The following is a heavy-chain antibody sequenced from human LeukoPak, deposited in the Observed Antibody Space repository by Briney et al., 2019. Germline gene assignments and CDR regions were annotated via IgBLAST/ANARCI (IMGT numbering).Heavy chain of an antibody. D-gene: IGHD3-3*01. V-gene: IGHV3-30*03. J-gene: IGHJ4*02. CDR1: GFTFSSYG. Sequence: GGSLRLSCAASGFTFSSYGMHWVRQAPGKGLEWVAVISYDGRQKYYADSVKGRFTISRDNSKDTVYLQMNSLRDEDSATYYCVRVFLESLTAGYFDHWGQGTLVTVSP. CDR2: ISYDGRQK. CDR3: VRVFLESLTAGYFDH.